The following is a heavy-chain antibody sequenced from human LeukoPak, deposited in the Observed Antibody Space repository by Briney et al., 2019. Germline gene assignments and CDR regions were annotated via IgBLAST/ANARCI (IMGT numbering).Heavy chain of an antibody. D-gene: IGHD1-26*01. J-gene: IGHJ4*02. Sequence: GGSLRLSCAASGFTFRNAWMSWVRQAPGKGLEWAARIKSKTDGGTTDYAAPVKGRFTISRDDSKSTLYLQMNSLKPDDTGVYYCATDYGFGRFWGQGTLVTVSS. CDR3: ATDYGFGRF. CDR1: GFTFRNAW. V-gene: IGHV3-15*01. CDR2: IKSKTDGGTT.